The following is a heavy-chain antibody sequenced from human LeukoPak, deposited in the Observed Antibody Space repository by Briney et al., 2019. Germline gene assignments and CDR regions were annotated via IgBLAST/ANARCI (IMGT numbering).Heavy chain of an antibody. CDR3: ARDLTIAAAGTYGY. D-gene: IGHD6-13*01. J-gene: IGHJ4*02. V-gene: IGHV1-18*01. Sequence: GASVKVSCKTSGYTFTSSGVSWVRQAPGQGLEWLAWISTYNGKTNYAQNFQGRVTMTTDTSTSTAYMELRSLKSDDTAVYYCARDLTIAAAGTYGYWGQGTLVTVSS. CDR1: GYTFTSSG. CDR2: ISTYNGKT.